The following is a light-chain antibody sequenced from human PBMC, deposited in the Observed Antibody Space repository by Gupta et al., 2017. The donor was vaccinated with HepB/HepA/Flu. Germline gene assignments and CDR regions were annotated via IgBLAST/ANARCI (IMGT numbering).Light chain of an antibody. CDR1: QSVGIY. CDR3: QQHDDWSPRT. J-gene: IGKJ4*01. V-gene: IGKV3-11*01. CDR2: DAS. Sequence: EIVLTQSPAALSLSPGERATLSCRASQSVGIYLAWYQQKPGQAPRLLIYDASNRVTGITARFSGGGYGKDLTLTISSREQEDFAGYYCQQHDDWSPRTFGGGTKVEIK.